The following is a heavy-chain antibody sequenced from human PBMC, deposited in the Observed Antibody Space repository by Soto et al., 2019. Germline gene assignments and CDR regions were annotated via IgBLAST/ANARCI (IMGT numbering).Heavy chain of an antibody. CDR2: ISAYNGNT. J-gene: IGHJ6*02. CDR1: GYTFTSYG. CDR3: ARGYDILNGQNYYYYYGMDV. V-gene: IGHV1-18*01. Sequence: ASVKVSCKASGYTFTSYGISWVRQAPGQGLEWMGWISAYNGNTNYAQKLQGRVTMTTDKSTSTAYMELRSLRSDDTAVYYCARGYDILNGQNYYYYYGMDVWGQGTTVSVSS. D-gene: IGHD3-9*01.